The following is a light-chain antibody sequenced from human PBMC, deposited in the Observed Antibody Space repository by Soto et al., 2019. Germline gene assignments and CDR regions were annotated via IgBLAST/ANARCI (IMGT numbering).Light chain of an antibody. J-gene: IGKJ3*01. CDR3: QQYIALPFT. CDR2: WAS. V-gene: IGKV4-1*01. CDR1: QSVLSSSNKNY. Sequence: DIVMTQSPDYLAVSLGERATINCKSSQSVLSSSNKNYLAWYQQKPGQPPKLLIYWASARESGVPDRFSGSGSGTDFTLTISSLQAEDVAVYYCQQYIALPFTFGPGTKVDIK.